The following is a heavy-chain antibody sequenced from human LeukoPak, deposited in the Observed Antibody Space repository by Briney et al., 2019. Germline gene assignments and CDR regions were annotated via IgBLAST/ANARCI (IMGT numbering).Heavy chain of an antibody. D-gene: IGHD5-18*01. J-gene: IGHJ4*02. CDR2: INPSGGST. V-gene: IGHV1-46*01. CDR1: GYTFTSYY. CDR3: ARDSVVDTAMVWCVY. Sequence: PGASVKVSCKASGYTFTSYYMHWVRQAPGQGLEWMGIINPSGGSTSYAQKFQGRVTMTRDTSTSTVYMELSSLRSEDTAVYYCARDSVVDTAMVWCVYWGQGTLVTVSS.